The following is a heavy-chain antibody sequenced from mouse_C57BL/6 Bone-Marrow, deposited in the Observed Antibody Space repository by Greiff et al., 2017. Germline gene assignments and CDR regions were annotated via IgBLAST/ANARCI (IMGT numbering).Heavy chain of an antibody. D-gene: IGHD1-1*01. CDR2: IWSGGST. CDR1: GFSLTSYG. J-gene: IGHJ4*01. Sequence: QVQLKQSGPGLVQPSQSLSITCTVSGFSLTSYGVHWVRQPPGKGLEWLGVIWSGGSTDYNAAFISRLSISKDNSKSQVFFKMNSLQADDTAIYYCAKNGYYGSSFYAMDYWGQGTSVTVSS. CDR3: AKNGYYGSSFYAMDY. V-gene: IGHV2-4*01.